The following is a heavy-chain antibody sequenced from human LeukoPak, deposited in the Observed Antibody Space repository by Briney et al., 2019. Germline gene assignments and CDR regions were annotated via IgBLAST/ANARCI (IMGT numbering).Heavy chain of an antibody. V-gene: IGHV4-61*02. CDR3: ARDLGFGHVTWFDP. CDR2: IYTSGST. Sequence: PSQTLSLTCTVSGGSISSGSYYWSWIRQPAGRGLEWIGRIYTSGSTNYNPSLKSRVTISVDTSKNQFSLKLSSVTAADTAVYYCARDLGFGHVTWFDPWGQGTLVTVSS. D-gene: IGHD3-10*01. CDR1: GGSISSGSYY. J-gene: IGHJ5*02.